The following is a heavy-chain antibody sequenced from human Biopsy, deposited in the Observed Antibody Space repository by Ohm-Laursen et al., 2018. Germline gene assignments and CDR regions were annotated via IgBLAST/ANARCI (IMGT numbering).Heavy chain of an antibody. CDR2: ISAAGPAM. V-gene: IGHV3-11*01. CDR1: GFTFSDFY. CDR3: ARRRPIDY. J-gene: IGHJ4*02. Sequence: GSLRPSCAASGFTFSDFYMSWIRQAPGKGLEWISYISAAGPAMFYADSVRGRFTISRDNANNLLYLQMDSLRAEDTAVYYCARRRPIDYWGQGILVTVSS.